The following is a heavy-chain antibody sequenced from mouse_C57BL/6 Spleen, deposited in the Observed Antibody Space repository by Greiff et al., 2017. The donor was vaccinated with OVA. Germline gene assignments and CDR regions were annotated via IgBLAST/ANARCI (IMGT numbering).Heavy chain of an antibody. CDR3: ARGGLREDYFDY. J-gene: IGHJ2*01. D-gene: IGHD2-4*01. CDR2: INPNNGGT. V-gene: IGHV1-26*01. CDR1: GYTFTDYY. Sequence: EVQLQQSGPELVKPGASVKISCKASGYTFTDYYMNWVKQSHGKSLEWIGDINPNNGGTSYNQKFKGKATLTVDKSSSTAYMELRSLTSEDSAVYYCARGGLREDYFDYWGQGTTLTVSS.